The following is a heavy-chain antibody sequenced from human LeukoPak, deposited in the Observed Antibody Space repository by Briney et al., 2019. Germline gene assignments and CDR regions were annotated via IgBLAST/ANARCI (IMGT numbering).Heavy chain of an antibody. CDR1: GFTFSSYG. CDR3: ARDLDRYNWNAELDY. D-gene: IGHD1-1*01. J-gene: IGHJ4*02. Sequence: GGSLRLSCAASGFTFSSYGMHWVRQAPGKGLEWVAFIRYDGSNKYYADSVKGRFTISRDNSKNTLYLQMNSLRAEDTAVYYCARDLDRYNWNAELDYWGQGTLVTVSS. V-gene: IGHV3-30*02. CDR2: IRYDGSNK.